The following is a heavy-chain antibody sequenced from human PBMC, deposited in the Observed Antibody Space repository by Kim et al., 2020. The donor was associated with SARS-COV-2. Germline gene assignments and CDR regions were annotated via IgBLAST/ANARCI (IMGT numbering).Heavy chain of an antibody. J-gene: IGHJ4*02. Sequence: SETLSLTCAVYGGSFSGYYWSWIRQPPGKGLEWIGEINHSGSTNYNPSLKSRVTISVDTSKNQFSLKLSSVTAADTAVYYCARGADEHEVRGVKKLYYFDYWGQGTLVTVSS. CDR1: GGSFSGYY. CDR3: ARGADEHEVRGVKKLYYFDY. V-gene: IGHV4-34*01. CDR2: INHSGST. D-gene: IGHD3-10*01.